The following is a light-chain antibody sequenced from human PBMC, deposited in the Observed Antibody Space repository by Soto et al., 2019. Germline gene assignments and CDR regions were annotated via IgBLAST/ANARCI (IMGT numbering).Light chain of an antibody. CDR1: SGHSSYA. Sequence: QLVLTQSPSASASLGASVKLTCTLSSGHSSYAIAWHQQQPEKGPRHLMKLNSDGSHSKGDGIPDRFSGSSSGAERYLTISSLQSEDEADYYCQTWGTGTVVFGGGTKLTVL. V-gene: IGLV4-69*01. J-gene: IGLJ2*01. CDR3: QTWGTGTVV. CDR2: LNSDGSH.